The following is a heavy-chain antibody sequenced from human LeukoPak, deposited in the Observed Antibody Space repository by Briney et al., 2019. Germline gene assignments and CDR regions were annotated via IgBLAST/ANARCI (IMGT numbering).Heavy chain of an antibody. CDR3: ASLSGYYRYLLDY. J-gene: IGHJ4*02. V-gene: IGHV4-39*07. D-gene: IGHD3-22*01. Sequence: SETLSLTCTVSGGSISSSSYYWGWIRQPPGKGLEWIGSIYYSGSTYYNPSLKSRVTISVDTSKNQFSLKLSSVTAAGTAVYYCASLSGYYRYLLDYWGQGTLVTVSS. CDR2: IYYSGST. CDR1: GGSISSSSYY.